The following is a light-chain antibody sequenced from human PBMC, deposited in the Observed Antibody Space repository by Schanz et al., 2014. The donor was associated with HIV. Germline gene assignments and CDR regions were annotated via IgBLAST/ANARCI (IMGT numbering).Light chain of an antibody. Sequence: EIVMTQSPATLSVSPGDTVTLSCRASQSVGSMLDWFQQKPGQAPRLVIFRASTRATGFPDRFSGYGSGTDFILTISRLEPEDFAVYYCQQYGSSPITFGQGTRLEIK. J-gene: IGKJ5*01. CDR1: QSVGSM. CDR2: RAS. CDR3: QQYGSSPIT. V-gene: IGKV3-20*01.